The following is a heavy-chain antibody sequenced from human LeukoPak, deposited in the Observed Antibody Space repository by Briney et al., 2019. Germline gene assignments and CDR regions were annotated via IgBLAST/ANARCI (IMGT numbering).Heavy chain of an antibody. CDR3: ARDLNTHYYDSSGSIDY. CDR2: ISSSSSYI. CDR1: GFTFSSYG. J-gene: IGHJ4*02. D-gene: IGHD3-22*01. Sequence: GGSLRLSCAASGFTFSSYGMNWVRQAPGKGLEWVSSISSSSSYIYYADSVKGRFTISRDNAKNSLYLQMNSLRAEDTAVYYCARDLNTHYYDSSGSIDYWGQGTLVTVSS. V-gene: IGHV3-21*01.